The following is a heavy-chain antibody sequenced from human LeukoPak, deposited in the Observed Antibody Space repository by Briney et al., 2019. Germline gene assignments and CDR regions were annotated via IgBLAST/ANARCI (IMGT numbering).Heavy chain of an antibody. CDR3: ARLYYYDSSASKAFEY. V-gene: IGHV4-30-4*08. J-gene: IGHJ4*02. CDR1: GGSISSGGYY. CDR2: IYYSGST. Sequence: PSETLSLTCTVSGGSISSGGYYWSWIRQHPGKGLEWIGYIYYSGSTYYNPSLKSRVTISVDTSKNQFSLKLSSVTAADTAVYYCARLYYYDSSASKAFEYWGQGTLVTVSS. D-gene: IGHD3-22*01.